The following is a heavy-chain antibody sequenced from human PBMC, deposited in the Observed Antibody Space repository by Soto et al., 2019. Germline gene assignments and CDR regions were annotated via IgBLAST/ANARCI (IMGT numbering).Heavy chain of an antibody. CDR3: ARGRIAVAGLVVYWFDP. CDR2: IYPGDSDT. J-gene: IGHJ5*02. Sequence: PGLALKISGKGCRYSFTIYWIGWVRQMPGKGLEWMGIIYPGDSDTRYSPSFQGQVTISADKSISTAYLQWSSLKASDTAMYYCARGRIAVAGLVVYWFDPWGQGTLVTVS. CDR1: RYSFTIYW. D-gene: IGHD6-19*01. V-gene: IGHV5-51*01.